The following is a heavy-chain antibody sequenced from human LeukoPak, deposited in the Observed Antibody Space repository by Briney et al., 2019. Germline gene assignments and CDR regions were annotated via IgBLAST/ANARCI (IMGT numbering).Heavy chain of an antibody. Sequence: SETLSLTCAVYGGSFSGYYWSWIRQPPVKGLEWIGEINHSGSTNYNPSLKSRVTISVDTSKNQFSLKLSSVTAADTAVYYCARDSGPARGYCSSTSCYRNFDYWGQGTLVTVSS. CDR2: INHSGST. CDR1: GGSFSGYY. J-gene: IGHJ4*02. CDR3: ARDSGPARGYCSSTSCYRNFDY. V-gene: IGHV4-34*01. D-gene: IGHD2-2*01.